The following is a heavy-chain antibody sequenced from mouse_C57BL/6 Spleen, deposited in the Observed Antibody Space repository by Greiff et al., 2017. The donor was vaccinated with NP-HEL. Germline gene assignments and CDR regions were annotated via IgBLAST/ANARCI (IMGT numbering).Heavy chain of an antibody. V-gene: IGHV1-69*01. J-gene: IGHJ2*01. Sequence: VKLQESGAELVMPGASVKLSCKASGYTFTSYWMHWVKQRPGQGLEWIGEIDPSDSYTNYNQKFKGKSTLTVDKSSSTAYMQLSSLTSEDSAVYYCASEGYYGNWEAYWGQGTTLTVSS. CDR2: IDPSDSYT. D-gene: IGHD2-1*01. CDR1: GYTFTSYW. CDR3: ASEGYYGNWEAY.